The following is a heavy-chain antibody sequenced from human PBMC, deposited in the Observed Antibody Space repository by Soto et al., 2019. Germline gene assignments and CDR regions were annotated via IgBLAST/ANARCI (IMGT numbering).Heavy chain of an antibody. D-gene: IGHD3-9*01. CDR2: INAGNGNT. V-gene: IGHV1-3*01. CDR3: ARDWADILTGYYISYWFDP. J-gene: IGHJ5*02. CDR1: GYTFTSYG. Sequence: ASVKVSCKASGYTFTSYGISWVRQAPGQGLEWMGWINAGNGNTKYSQKFQGRVTITRDTSASTAYMELSSLRSEDTAVYYCARDWADILTGYYISYWFDPWGQGTLVTVSS.